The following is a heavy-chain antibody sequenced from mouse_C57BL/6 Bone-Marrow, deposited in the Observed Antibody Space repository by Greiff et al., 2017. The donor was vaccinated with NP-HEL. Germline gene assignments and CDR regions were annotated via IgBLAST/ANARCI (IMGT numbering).Heavy chain of an antibody. Sequence: EVMLVESGGDLVKPGGSLKLSCAASGFTFSSYGMSWVRQTPDKRLEWVATISSGGSYTYYLDSVKGRFTISRDNAKNTLYLQMSSLKSEDTAMYYCARHGGWLPYWYFDVWGTGTTVTVSS. V-gene: IGHV5-6*02. CDR3: ARHGGWLPYWYFDV. J-gene: IGHJ1*03. D-gene: IGHD2-3*01. CDR1: GFTFSSYG. CDR2: ISSGGSYT.